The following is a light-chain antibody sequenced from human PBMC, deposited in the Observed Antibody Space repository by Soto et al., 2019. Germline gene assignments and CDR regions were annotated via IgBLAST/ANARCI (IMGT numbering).Light chain of an antibody. CDR1: SSNIGARYD. Sequence: QSVLTQPPSVSGAPGQRVTISCTGSSSNIGARYDVHWYQQLPGTAPKLLIYDNSNRPSGVPDRVSGSKSGTSASLAITGLQAEYEADYYCQSYDSILSGSWVFGGGTKVTVL. V-gene: IGLV1-40*01. CDR2: DNS. J-gene: IGLJ3*02. CDR3: QSYDSILSGSWV.